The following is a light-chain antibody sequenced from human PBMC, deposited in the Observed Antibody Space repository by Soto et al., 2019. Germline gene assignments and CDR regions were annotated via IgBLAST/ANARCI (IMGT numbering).Light chain of an antibody. J-gene: IGKJ1*01. Sequence: EIVMTQPPATLSVSPGERVTLSCRASQGLTGNLAWYQQKPGQAPRLLIHGASTRATGIPVRFSGSGSGTDFTLTISSLQSEDFAVYYCQQYNNWPRGTFGQGTKVDIK. CDR2: GAS. CDR1: QGLTGN. V-gene: IGKV3-15*01. CDR3: QQYNNWPRGT.